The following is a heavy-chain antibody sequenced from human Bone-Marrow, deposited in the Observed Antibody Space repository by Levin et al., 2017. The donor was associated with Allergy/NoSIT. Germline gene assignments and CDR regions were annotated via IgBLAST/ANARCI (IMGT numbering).Heavy chain of an antibody. CDR1: GASISNYY. D-gene: IGHD1-1*01. V-gene: IGHV4-59*01. CDR2: GHHSGST. Sequence: PGGSLRLSCSVSGASISNYYWSWIRQPPGKGLEWIGFGHHSGSTNYNPSLKSRVTVSLDSSKSQFSLKLISVTAADTAIYYCARVTSATQWNFDLWGRGTLVTVSS. CDR3: ARVTSATQWNFDL. J-gene: IGHJ2*01.